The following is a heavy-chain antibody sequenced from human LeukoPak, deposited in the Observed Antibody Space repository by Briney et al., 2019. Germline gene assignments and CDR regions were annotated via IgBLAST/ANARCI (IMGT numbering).Heavy chain of an antibody. V-gene: IGHV3-11*06. CDR2: ISSSSGHT. Sequence: GGSLRLSCAASGFTFSSYAMSWIRQTPGKGLEWVSYISSSSGHTEYADSVKGRFTVSRDNAKNSLFLQLNSLRADDTAVYYCARVGSIAAAGTPDYWGQGTLVTVSS. CDR3: ARVGSIAAAGTPDY. D-gene: IGHD6-13*01. CDR1: GFTFSSYA. J-gene: IGHJ4*02.